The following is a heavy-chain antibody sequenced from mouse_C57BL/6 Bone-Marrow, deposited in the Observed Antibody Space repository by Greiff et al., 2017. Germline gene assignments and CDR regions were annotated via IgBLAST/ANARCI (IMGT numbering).Heavy chain of an antibody. J-gene: IGHJ2*01. CDR2: IDPSDSYT. CDR1: GYTFTSYW. Sequence: QVQLKQPGAELVKPGASVKLSCKASGYTFTSYWMQWVKQRPGQGLEWIGEIDPSDSYTNYNQKFKGKATLTVDTSSSTAYMELRSLTSEDSAVYFCARNLYFDYWGQGTTLTVSS. CDR3: ARNLYFDY. V-gene: IGHV1-50*01.